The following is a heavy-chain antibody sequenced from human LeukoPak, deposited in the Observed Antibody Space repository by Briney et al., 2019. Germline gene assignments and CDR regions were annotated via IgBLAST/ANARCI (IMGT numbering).Heavy chain of an antibody. CDR1: GFSFSNHY. CDR2: IYYSGST. V-gene: IGHV4-39*01. D-gene: IGHD1-26*01. J-gene: IGHJ6*03. CDR3: ARHLGGSYSPDYYYYMDV. Sequence: GSLRLSCAASGFSFSNHYINWIRQPPGKGLEWIGSIYYSGSTYYNPSLKSRVTISEDTSKNQFILKLSSVTAADTAVYYCARHLGGSYSPDYYYYMDVWGKGTTVTVSS.